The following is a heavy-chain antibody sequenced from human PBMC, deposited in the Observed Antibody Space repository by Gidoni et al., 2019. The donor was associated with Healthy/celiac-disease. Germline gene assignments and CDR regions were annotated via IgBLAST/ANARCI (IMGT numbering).Heavy chain of an antibody. CDR1: GFTFRSYG. CDR2: ISYDGSNK. Sequence: QVQLVESGGGVVQPGGSLRLSCAASGFTFRSYGMHWVRQAPGKGLEWVAVISYDGSNKYYADSVKGRFTISRDNSKNTLYLQMNSLRAEDTAVYYCARGHTLYDFWSGYYHYWGQGTLVTVSS. D-gene: IGHD3-3*01. V-gene: IGHV3-30*03. J-gene: IGHJ4*02. CDR3: ARGHTLYDFWSGYYHY.